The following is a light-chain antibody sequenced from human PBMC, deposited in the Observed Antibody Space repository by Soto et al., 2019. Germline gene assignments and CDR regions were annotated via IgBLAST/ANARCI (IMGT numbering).Light chain of an antibody. CDR2: AAS. J-gene: IGKJ2*01. CDR1: QSISGY. CDR3: RQSYTGPYT. Sequence: DIQMTQSPSSLSASVGDRVTITCRASQSISGYLSWYYQRPGKAPKLLISAASTLQSGVPSRFSGSGSGTDFTLTISSLQPEDSATYYCRQSYTGPYTFGQGTKLEGK. V-gene: IGKV1-39*01.